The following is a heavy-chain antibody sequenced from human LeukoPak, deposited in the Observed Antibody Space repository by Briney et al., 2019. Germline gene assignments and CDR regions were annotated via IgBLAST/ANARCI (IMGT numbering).Heavy chain of an antibody. D-gene: IGHD3-10*01. CDR1: GFTFSSYS. CDR2: ISSSSSYI. CDR3: ATALYGSGSYKEDY. V-gene: IGHV3-21*01. J-gene: IGHJ4*02. Sequence: GGSLRLSCAASGFTFSSYSMNWVRQAPGKGLEWVSSISSSSSYIYYADSVKGRFTISRDNAKNSLYLQMSSLRAEDTAVYYCATALYGSGSYKEDYWGQGTLVTVSS.